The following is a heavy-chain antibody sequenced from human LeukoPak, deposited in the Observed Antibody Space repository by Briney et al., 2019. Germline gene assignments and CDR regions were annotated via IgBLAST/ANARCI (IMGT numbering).Heavy chain of an antibody. V-gene: IGHV1-2*02. J-gene: IGHJ4*02. D-gene: IGHD1-26*01. Sequence: ASVKVSCKASGYTFTGFYIHWVRQAPGQGLEWMGWISPNTGGTKYAQNFQGRVTMTRETSISTAYMELSRLTSDDTAVYYCVRGGGSYYVDYWGQGTPVTVSS. CDR1: GYTFTGFY. CDR3: VRGGGSYYVDY. CDR2: ISPNTGGT.